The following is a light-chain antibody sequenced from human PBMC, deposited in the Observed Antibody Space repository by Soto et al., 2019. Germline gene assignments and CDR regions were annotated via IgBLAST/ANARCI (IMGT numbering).Light chain of an antibody. CDR2: DAS. Sequence: DIQITQSPSTLSACVGDRVTITCRASESISSWLAWYQQKTGKAPKLLIYDASSLESGVPSRFSGSGSGTEFTLTISXLQPDDFATYYCQQYNSYSTFGQGTKVDIK. CDR1: ESISSW. CDR3: QQYNSYST. J-gene: IGKJ1*01. V-gene: IGKV1-5*01.